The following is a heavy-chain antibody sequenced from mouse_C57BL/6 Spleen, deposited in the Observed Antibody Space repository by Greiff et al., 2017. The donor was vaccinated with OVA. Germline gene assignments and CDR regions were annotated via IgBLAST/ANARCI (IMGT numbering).Heavy chain of an antibody. CDR3: AGYDPFAY. D-gene: IGHD2-3*01. CDR2: IWSGGST. CDR1: GFSLTSYG. J-gene: IGHJ3*01. V-gene: IGHV2-2*01. Sequence: VQLQQSGPGLVQPSQSLSITCTVSGFSLTSYGVHWVRQSPGKGLEWLGVIWSGGSTDYNAAFISRLSISKDNSKSQVFFKMNSLQADDTAIYYCAGYDPFAYWGQGTLVTVSA.